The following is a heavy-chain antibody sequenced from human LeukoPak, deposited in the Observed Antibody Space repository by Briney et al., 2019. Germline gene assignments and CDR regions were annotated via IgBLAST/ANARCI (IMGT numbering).Heavy chain of an antibody. Sequence: SETLSLTCTVSGGSISSYYWSWIRQPPGKGLEWIGYIYYSGSTNYNPSLKSRVTISVDTSKNQFSLKLSSVTPEDTAVYYCARVGIGPFDYWGQGTLVTVSS. CDR3: ARVGIGPFDY. D-gene: IGHD3-10*01. J-gene: IGHJ4*02. CDR1: GGSISSYY. V-gene: IGHV4-59*12. CDR2: IYYSGST.